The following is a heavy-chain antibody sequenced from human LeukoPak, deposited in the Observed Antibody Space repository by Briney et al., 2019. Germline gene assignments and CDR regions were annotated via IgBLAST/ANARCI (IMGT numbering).Heavy chain of an antibody. CDR1: GGSISSGGYY. V-gene: IGHV4-31*03. D-gene: IGHD1-20*01. Sequence: SETLSLTCKVSGGSISSGGYYWSWLRQHPGKGLEWIGYIYSSGSTYYNPSLKSRVTMSRDTSKNQFSLTLSSVTAADTAVYYCARCITGTSGVDYWGQGTLVTVSS. CDR2: IYSSGST. CDR3: ARCITGTSGVDY. J-gene: IGHJ4*02.